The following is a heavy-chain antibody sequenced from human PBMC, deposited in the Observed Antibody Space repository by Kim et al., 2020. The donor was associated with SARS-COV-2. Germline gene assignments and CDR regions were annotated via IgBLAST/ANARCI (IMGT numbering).Heavy chain of an antibody. CDR3: AQGGFGAYIYGRYFDY. CDR1: GFTFSSYA. J-gene: IGHJ4*02. V-gene: IGHV3-23*01. D-gene: IGHD5-18*01. CDR2: ISGSGGST. Sequence: GGSLRLSCAASGFTFSSYAMSWVRQAPGKGLEWVSGISGSGGSTYYADSVKGRFTISRDNSKNTLYLQMNSLRAEDTAVYYCAQGGFGAYIYGRYFDYWGQGTLVTVSS.